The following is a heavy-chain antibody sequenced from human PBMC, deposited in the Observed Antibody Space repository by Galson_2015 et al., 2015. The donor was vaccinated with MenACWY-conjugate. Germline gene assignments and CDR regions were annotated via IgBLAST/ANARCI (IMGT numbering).Heavy chain of an antibody. CDR2: INQDGSEK. CDR3: ARHPSSSFDC. J-gene: IGHJ4*02. V-gene: IGHV3-7*03. D-gene: IGHD6-6*01. Sequence: SGFTFSSYWMSWVRQAPGKGLERVAHINQDGSEKYYVDSVEGRFTISRDNAKNSLYLQMNSLRAEDTAVFYCARHPSSSFDCRGQGTLVTVSS. CDR1: GFTFSSYW.